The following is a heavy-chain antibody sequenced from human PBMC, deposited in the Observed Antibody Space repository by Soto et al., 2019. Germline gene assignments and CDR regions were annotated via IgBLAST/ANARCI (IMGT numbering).Heavy chain of an antibody. Sequence: SETLSLTCTVSGGSISKSGYFWSWIRQHPGKGLEWIGYIYDSGSTYYNPSLKSRVSLSVDTSKNQFSLNLTSVTAADTAMYYCARSSRSYFDFWGQGTLVTV. CDR3: ARSSRSYFDF. J-gene: IGHJ4*02. CDR2: IYDSGST. CDR1: GGSISKSGYF. V-gene: IGHV4-31*03.